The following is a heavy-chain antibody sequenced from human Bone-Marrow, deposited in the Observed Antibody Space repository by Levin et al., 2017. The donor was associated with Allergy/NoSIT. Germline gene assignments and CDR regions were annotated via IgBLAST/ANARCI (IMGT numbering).Heavy chain of an antibody. CDR3: ARIAAASRSEDY. J-gene: IGHJ4*02. CDR2: TYYRSKWYN. V-gene: IGHV6-1*01. Sequence: SQTLSLTCDISGDSVSSNSAAWNWIRQSPSRGLEWLGRTYYRSKWYNDYAVFVKSRITINPDTSKNQFSLQLNSVTPEDTAVYYCARIAAASRSEDYWGQGTLVTVSS. D-gene: IGHD6-13*01. CDR1: GDSVSSNSAA.